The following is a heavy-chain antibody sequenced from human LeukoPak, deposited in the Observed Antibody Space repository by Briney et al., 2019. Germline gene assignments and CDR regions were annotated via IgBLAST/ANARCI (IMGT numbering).Heavy chain of an antibody. D-gene: IGHD3-22*01. CDR1: GFTFTGYY. CDR2: MNGNNGAI. Sequence: GASVKVSCKTSGFTFTGYYFHWVRQAPGQGLEWMGWMNGNNGAINNAQKFQGRVTVTRDTSISTAYMELSRLRSDDTAVYYCAKAFYYDSSGYYFDYWGQGTLVTVSS. CDR3: AKAFYYDSSGYYFDY. J-gene: IGHJ4*02. V-gene: IGHV1-2*02.